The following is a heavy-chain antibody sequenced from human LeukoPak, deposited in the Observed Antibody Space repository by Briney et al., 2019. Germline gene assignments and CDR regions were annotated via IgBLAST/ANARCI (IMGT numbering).Heavy chain of an antibody. J-gene: IGHJ3*02. D-gene: IGHD1-26*01. CDR2: IYPGDSYT. V-gene: IGHV5-51*01. CDR3: ASPSGSYSPYAFDI. Sequence: GESLKISCKGSGYSFTSYWIGWVRQMPGKGLEWMGIIYPGDSYTSYSPSFQGQVTLSAAKSISTAYLQWSSLKASDTAMYYCASPSGSYSPYAFDIWGQGTMVTVSS. CDR1: GYSFTSYW.